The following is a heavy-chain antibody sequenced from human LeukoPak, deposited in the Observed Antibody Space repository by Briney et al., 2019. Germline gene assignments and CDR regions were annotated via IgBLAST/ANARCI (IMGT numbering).Heavy chain of an antibody. CDR2: INPNSGGT. Sequence: ASVKVSCKASGYTFTGYYMHWVRQAPGQGLEWMGWINPNSGGTNYAQKFQGRVTMTRDTSISTAYMELSRLRSDDTAVYYCARDWFRSSSGYYYGWFDPWGQGTLVTVSS. CDR3: ARDWFRSSSGYYYGWFDP. J-gene: IGHJ5*02. D-gene: IGHD3-22*01. CDR1: GYTFTGYY. V-gene: IGHV1-2*02.